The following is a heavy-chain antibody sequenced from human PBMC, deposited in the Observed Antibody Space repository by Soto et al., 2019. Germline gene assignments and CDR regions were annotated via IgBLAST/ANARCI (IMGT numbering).Heavy chain of an antibody. D-gene: IGHD2-21*02. J-gene: IGHJ5*02. Sequence: GGSLRLSCAASGFTFSSYAMHWVRQAPGKGLEWVAVISYDGSNKYYADSVKGRFTISRDNSKNTLYLKMNSLRAEDMALYYCARVNCGGDCYYNWFDPWGQGTPGHRLL. CDR2: ISYDGSNK. CDR1: GFTFSSYA. V-gene: IGHV3-30-3*01. CDR3: ARVNCGGDCYYNWFDP.